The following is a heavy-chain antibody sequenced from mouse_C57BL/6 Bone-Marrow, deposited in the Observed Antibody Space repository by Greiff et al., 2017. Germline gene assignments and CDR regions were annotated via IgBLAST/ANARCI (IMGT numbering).Heavy chain of an antibody. Sequence: EVKVVESGGDLVQPGGSLKLSCAASGFTFSSYGMSWVRQTPDKRLEWVATISSGGSYTYYPDSVKGRFTIARANAKNTLYLQMSSLKSADTAMYYCAGLSYYLDYWGQGTTLTVSS. V-gene: IGHV5-6*01. CDR2: ISSGGSYT. J-gene: IGHJ2*01. CDR3: AGLSYYLDY. CDR1: GFTFSSYG.